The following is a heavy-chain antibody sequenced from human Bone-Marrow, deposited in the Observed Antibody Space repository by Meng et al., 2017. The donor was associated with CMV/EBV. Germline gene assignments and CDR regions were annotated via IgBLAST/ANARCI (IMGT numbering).Heavy chain of an antibody. D-gene: IGHD3-22*01. CDR1: GYYFTNHG. CDR2: ISAYNGYT. J-gene: IGHJ4*02. Sequence: SGYYFTNHGISWVRQAPGQGLEWMGWISAYNGYTNFAQVFQGRVTLTTDTSTDTAYMELMSLRSDDTAVYYCARSPLYFYDSSGYEDWGQGTQVTVSS. CDR3: ARSPLYFYDSSGYED. V-gene: IGHV1-18*01.